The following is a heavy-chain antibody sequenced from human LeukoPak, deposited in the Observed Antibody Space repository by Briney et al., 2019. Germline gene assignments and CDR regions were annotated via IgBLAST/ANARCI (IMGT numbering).Heavy chain of an antibody. CDR2: IYYSGST. J-gene: IGHJ3*02. Sequence: SETLSLTCAVSGGSISSSSYYWGWIRQPPGKGLEWIGSIYYSGSTNYNPSLKSRVTISVDTSKNQFSLKLSSVTAADTAVYYCARPGEGAQGGDFGAFDIWGQGTMVTVSS. V-gene: IGHV4-39*07. CDR3: ARPGEGAQGGDFGAFDI. CDR1: GGSISSSSYY. D-gene: IGHD1-26*01.